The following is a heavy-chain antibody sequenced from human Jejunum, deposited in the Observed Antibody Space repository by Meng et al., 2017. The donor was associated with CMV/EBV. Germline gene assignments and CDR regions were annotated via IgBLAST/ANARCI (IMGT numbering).Heavy chain of an antibody. Sequence: ASGGPFSSYAISWVRQAPGQGLEWMGGIIPIFGTANYAQVFQGRVTITTDESTSTAYMELSSLRYEDTAVYYCAGGKWELLSLDYWGQGTLVTVSS. CDR1: GGPFSSYA. D-gene: IGHD1-26*01. J-gene: IGHJ4*02. V-gene: IGHV1-69*05. CDR3: AGGKWELLSLDY. CDR2: IIPIFGTA.